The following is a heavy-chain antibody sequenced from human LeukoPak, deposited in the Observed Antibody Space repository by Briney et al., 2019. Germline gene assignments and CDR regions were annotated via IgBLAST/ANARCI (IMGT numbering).Heavy chain of an antibody. CDR3: AKVQRGYCSSTSCYLFDY. V-gene: IGHV3-23*01. J-gene: IGHJ4*02. CDR2: ISGRGGST. Sequence: GGSLRLSCAASGFTFSSYAMSWVRQAPGKGLEWVSAISGRGGSTYYADSVKGRFTISRDNSKNTLYLQMNSLRAEDTAVYYCAKVQRGYCSSTSCYLFDYWGQGTLVTVSS. D-gene: IGHD2-2*01. CDR1: GFTFSSYA.